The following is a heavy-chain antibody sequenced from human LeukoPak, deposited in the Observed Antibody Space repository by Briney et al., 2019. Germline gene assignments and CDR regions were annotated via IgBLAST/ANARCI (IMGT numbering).Heavy chain of an antibody. Sequence: PGGSPRLSCAASGFSFNTYSMSWVRQAPGKGPEWVSSISSSDSYIYYADSVKGRFTVSRDNAENSLYLQMNSLRTEDTAVYYCARQFCSGKSCYYKPFDYWGQGTLVTVSS. J-gene: IGHJ4*02. V-gene: IGHV3-21*01. CDR1: GFSFNTYS. D-gene: IGHD2-15*01. CDR2: ISSSDSYI. CDR3: ARQFCSGKSCYYKPFDY.